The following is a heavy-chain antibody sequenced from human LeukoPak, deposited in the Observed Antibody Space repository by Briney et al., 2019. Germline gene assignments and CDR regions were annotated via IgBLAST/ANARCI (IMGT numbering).Heavy chain of an antibody. D-gene: IGHD2-2*01. CDR2: IIPIFGTA. CDR3: ARAGDLVSSTGPYYYYYMDV. CDR1: GGTFSSYA. V-gene: IGHV1-69*05. Sequence: GASVKVSRKASGGTFSSYAISWVRQAPGQGLEWMGGIIPIFGTANYAQKFQGRVTITTDESTSTAYMELSSLRSEDTAVYYCARAGDLVSSTGPYYYYYMDVWGKGTTVTVSS. J-gene: IGHJ6*03.